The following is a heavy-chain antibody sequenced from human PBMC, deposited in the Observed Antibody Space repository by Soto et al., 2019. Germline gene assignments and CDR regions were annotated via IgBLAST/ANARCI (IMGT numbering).Heavy chain of an antibody. V-gene: IGHV4-38-2*01. CDR2: IYHSGST. CDR3: ARAVGPRGVTTHFDY. Sequence: PSETLSLTCAVSGYSISSSYYWGWIRQPPGKGLEWIGSIYHSGSTYYNPSLKSRVTISVDTSKNQFSLKLSSVTAADTAVYYCARAVGPRGVTTHFDYWGQGTLVTVSS. D-gene: IGHD4-4*01. CDR1: GYSISSSYY. J-gene: IGHJ4*02.